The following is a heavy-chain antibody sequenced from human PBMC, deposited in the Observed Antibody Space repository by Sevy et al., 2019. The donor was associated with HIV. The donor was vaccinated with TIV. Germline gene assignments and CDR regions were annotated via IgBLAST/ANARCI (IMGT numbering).Heavy chain of an antibody. CDR2: IYYSGST. J-gene: IGHJ4*02. CDR1: GGSISSYY. D-gene: IGHD3-22*01. V-gene: IGHV4-59*01. CDR3: ASIDYYDSSGYFDY. Sequence: SETLSLTCTVSGGSISSYYWSWIRHPPGKGLEWIGYIYYSGSTNYNPSLKSRVTISVDTSKNQFSLKLSSVTAADTAVYYCASIDYYDSSGYFDYWGQGTLVTVSS.